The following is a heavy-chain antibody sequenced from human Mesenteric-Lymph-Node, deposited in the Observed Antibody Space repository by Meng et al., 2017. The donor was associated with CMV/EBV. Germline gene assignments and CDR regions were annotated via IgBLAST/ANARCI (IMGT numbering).Heavy chain of an antibody. V-gene: IGHV3-23*03. CDR1: GFTFSSYD. J-gene: IGHJ5*02. D-gene: IGHD3-3*01. Sequence: SGFTFSSYDMSWVRQAPGKGLEWVSVIYNDGISTYYVDSVKGRFTISRDNSKNTLYLQMNSLRAEDTAVYYCAREVTIFGVVTEFDPWGQGTLVTVSS. CDR2: IYNDGIST. CDR3: AREVTIFGVVTEFDP.